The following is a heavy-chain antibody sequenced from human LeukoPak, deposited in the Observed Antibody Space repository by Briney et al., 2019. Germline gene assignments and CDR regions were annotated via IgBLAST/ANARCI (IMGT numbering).Heavy chain of an antibody. CDR1: GGSISSYY. Sequence: KSSETLSLTCTVSGGSISSYYWSWIRQPPGKGLEWIGYIYYSGSTNSNPSLKSRATISVDMSRKHFFLDLSSVTAADTAVYYCARAVHYSGTSDQYTGGWYYFDFWGQGTLVTVSS. D-gene: IGHD3-10*01. J-gene: IGHJ4*02. V-gene: IGHV4-59*01. CDR3: ARAVHYSGTSDQYTGGWYYFDF. CDR2: IYYSGST.